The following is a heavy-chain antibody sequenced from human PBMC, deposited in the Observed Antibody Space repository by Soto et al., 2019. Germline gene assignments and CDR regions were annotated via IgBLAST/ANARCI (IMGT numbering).Heavy chain of an antibody. V-gene: IGHV1-3*01. CDR3: ARGIATGPLDP. J-gene: IGHJ5*02. D-gene: IGHD2-15*01. Sequence: ASVKVSFKASGYTFTIYTRNWVGQAPGQRLEWMGWINPDNGNTKSSQKFQDRVIITRDTSASTAYMDLSSLRSEDTAVYYCARGIATGPLDPWGQGTLVTVSS. CDR1: GYTFTIYT. CDR2: INPDNGNT.